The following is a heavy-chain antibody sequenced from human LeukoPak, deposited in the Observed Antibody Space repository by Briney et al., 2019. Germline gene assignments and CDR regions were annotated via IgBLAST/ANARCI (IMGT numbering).Heavy chain of an antibody. Sequence: GGSLRLSSAASGFTFSGSAIHWVRQASGKGLEWVGRIRDKANSYATAYSASVKGRFTISRDDSKNTAYLQMSSLKTEDTAVYYCTRWDCTTTGCYPFDYWGQGTLVTVSS. CDR3: TRWDCTTTGCYPFDY. V-gene: IGHV3-73*01. CDR2: IRDKANSYAT. D-gene: IGHD2-2*01. J-gene: IGHJ4*02. CDR1: GFTFSGSA.